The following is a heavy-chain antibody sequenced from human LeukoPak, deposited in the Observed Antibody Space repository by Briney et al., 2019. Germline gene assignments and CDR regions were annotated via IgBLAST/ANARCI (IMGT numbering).Heavy chain of an antibody. CDR3: ARDTRSYYASALRGGDY. J-gene: IGHJ4*02. CDR2: ISAYDGNT. CDR1: GYTFTSYG. V-gene: IGHV1-18*01. D-gene: IGHD1-26*01. Sequence: ASVKVSCKASGYTFTSYGISWVRQAPGQGLEWMGWISAYDGNTNYAQKLQGRATMTTDTSTSTAYMELRSLRSDDTAVYYCARDTRSYYASALRGGDYWGQGTLVTVSS.